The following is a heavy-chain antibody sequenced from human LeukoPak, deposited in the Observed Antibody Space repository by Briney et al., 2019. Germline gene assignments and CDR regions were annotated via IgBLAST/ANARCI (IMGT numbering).Heavy chain of an antibody. D-gene: IGHD3-10*01. Sequence: GGSLRLSCAASGFTFSNYWMAWVRQAPGKGPEWVANIKHDESEKYYVDSVKGRFTISRDNAKNSLYLQLNSLRVDDTAVYYCARDLEGSLDYWGQGILVTVSS. CDR3: ARDLEGSLDY. CDR2: IKHDESEK. J-gene: IGHJ4*02. V-gene: IGHV3-7*01. CDR1: GFTFSNYW.